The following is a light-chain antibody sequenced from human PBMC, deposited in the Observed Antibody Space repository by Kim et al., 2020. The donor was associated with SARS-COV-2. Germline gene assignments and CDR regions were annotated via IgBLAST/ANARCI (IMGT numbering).Light chain of an antibody. J-gene: IGLJ3*02. CDR3: SSYAGSSSLL. CDR2: AVT. V-gene: IGLV2-11*01. CDR1: SRDVGGYNY. Sequence: GKSFTISCTGTSRDVGGYNYVSWYQLHPGKAPKLMIYAVTERPSGVPGRFSGSKSGNTAFLTISGLQAEDEADYYCSSYAGSSSLLFGGGTKVTVL.